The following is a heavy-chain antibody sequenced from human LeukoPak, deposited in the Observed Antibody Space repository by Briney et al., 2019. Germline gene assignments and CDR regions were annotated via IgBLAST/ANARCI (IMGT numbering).Heavy chain of an antibody. J-gene: IGHJ4*02. CDR2: IRYDGSNK. V-gene: IGHV3-30*02. Sequence: GGSLRLSCAASGFTFSNYGMHWVRQAPGKGLEWVGFIRYDGSNKYYADSVKGRFTISRDNSKNTLYLQMNSLRAEDTAVYYCAGDYYDSSGYYPTWYFDYWGQGTLVTVSS. CDR1: GFTFSNYG. CDR3: AGDYYDSSGYYPTWYFDY. D-gene: IGHD3-22*01.